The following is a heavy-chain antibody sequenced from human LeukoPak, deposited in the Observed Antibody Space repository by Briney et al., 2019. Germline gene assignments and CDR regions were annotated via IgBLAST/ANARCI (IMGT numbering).Heavy chain of an antibody. CDR2: INHSGST. D-gene: IGHD6-6*01. CDR1: GGSFSDYY. Sequence: KPSETLSLTCAGYGGSFSDYYWSWIRQSPGKGLEWIGEINHSGSTNYNPSLKSRLTISVDTSKNQFSLRLNSVTAADTAVYYCARRGFRRGILATRPGIDYWGQGTLVTVSS. V-gene: IGHV4-34*01. CDR3: ARRGFRRGILATRPGIDY. J-gene: IGHJ4*02.